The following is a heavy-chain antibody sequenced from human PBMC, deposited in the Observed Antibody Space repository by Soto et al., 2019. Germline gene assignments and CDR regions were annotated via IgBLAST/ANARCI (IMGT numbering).Heavy chain of an antibody. J-gene: IGHJ3*01. CDR3: VRGDRGGFDL. V-gene: IGHV3-74*01. Sequence: EVQLVESEGGLVQRGGSLRLSCAASGFTFNYYWMHWVRQAPGQGLVWVSHIHSDGRKTTYADSVKGLFTISRDNAKNTLYIQMNSLRAEDTAVYYCVRGDRGGFDLWGQGTAVTVSS. CDR2: IHSDGRKT. D-gene: IGHD2-21*02. CDR1: GFTFNYYW.